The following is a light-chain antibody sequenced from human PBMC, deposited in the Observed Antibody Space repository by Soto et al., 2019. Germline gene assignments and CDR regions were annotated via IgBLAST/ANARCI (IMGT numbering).Light chain of an antibody. CDR2: AAS. J-gene: IGKJ1*01. CDR3: QQSYSTPRT. Sequence: DIHMTHSPSSLSASVVDRVTITCRASQSISNFLNWYQQKPGKAPKLLIYAASSFQSGVPSRFSGSGSGTDFTLTISSLQPEDFATYYCQQSYSTPRTFGQGTKVDIK. CDR1: QSISNF. V-gene: IGKV1-39*01.